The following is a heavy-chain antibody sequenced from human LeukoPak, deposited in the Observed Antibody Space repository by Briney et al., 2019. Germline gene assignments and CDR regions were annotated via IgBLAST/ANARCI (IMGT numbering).Heavy chain of an antibody. J-gene: IGHJ4*02. CDR2: INWNGGST. V-gene: IGHV3-20*04. CDR1: GFTFSSYE. D-gene: IGHD3-3*01. Sequence: PGGSLRLSCAASGFTFSSYEMNWVRQAPGKGLEWVSGINWNGGSTGYADSVKGRFTISRDNAKNSLYLQMNSLRAEDTALYYCARDLSITIFGVVINWGQGTLVTVSS. CDR3: ARDLSITIFGVVIN.